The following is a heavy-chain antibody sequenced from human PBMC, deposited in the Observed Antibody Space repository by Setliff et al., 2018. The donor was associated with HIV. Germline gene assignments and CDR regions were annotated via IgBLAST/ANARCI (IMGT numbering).Heavy chain of an antibody. Sequence: GASVKVSCKASGYTFTSHDINWVRQATGQGLEWMGWMNPNSGNIDYAQKFQGRVTMTRNTSLSTAYMELSSLRSEDTAVYYCARVEGSGSFYHYDSWGQGTLVTVSS. CDR1: GYTFTSHD. J-gene: IGHJ4*02. V-gene: IGHV1-8*01. D-gene: IGHD3-10*01. CDR2: MNPNSGNI. CDR3: ARVEGSGSFYHYDS.